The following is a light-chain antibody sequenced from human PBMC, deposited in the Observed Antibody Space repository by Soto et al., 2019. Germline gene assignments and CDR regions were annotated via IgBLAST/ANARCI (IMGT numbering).Light chain of an antibody. CDR2: AAS. V-gene: IGKV3-15*01. CDR3: QQYGSSGT. Sequence: EIVMTQSPATLSVSPGERATLSCRASQSVRNNLAWYQQKPGLAPRLLIYAASTRATGIPARFNGNGSETDFTLTISRLEPEDFAVYYCQQYGSSGTFGQGTKVDIK. CDR1: QSVRNN. J-gene: IGKJ1*01.